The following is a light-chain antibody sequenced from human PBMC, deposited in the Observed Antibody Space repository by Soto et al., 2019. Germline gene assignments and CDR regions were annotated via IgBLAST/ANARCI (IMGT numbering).Light chain of an antibody. J-gene: IGKJ1*01. CDR3: QHSNSSLWT. V-gene: IGKV3-20*01. CDR1: QSIRGTN. CDR2: DAS. Sequence: EIVLTQSPGTLSLSPGERATLSCRASQSIRGTNLAWYQQKPGQAPRLLIYDASSRATGIPDRFSGSESGTDFTLTISRLEPEDFAVYYCQHSNSSLWTFGQGTQVEIK.